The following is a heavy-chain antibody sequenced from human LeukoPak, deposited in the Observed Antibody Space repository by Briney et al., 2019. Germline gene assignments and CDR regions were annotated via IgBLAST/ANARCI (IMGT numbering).Heavy chain of an antibody. CDR2: INPSGGTT. Sequence: ASVKVSCKASGYTFNSHQIHWVRQAPGQGLEWMGIINPSGGTTTYTQKFQGRVIMTRDTSTSTVYMELSYLRSEDTAVYFCARRAFDYWGQGTLVTVSS. J-gene: IGHJ4*02. CDR3: ARRAFDY. V-gene: IGHV1-46*02. CDR1: GYTFNSHQ.